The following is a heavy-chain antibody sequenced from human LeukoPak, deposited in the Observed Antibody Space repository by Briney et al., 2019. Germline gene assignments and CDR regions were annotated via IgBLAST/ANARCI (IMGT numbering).Heavy chain of an antibody. CDR1: GGSISSGGYY. CDR3: ANSIATARWWFDP. Sequence: PSQTLSLTCTVSGGSISSGGYYCSWIRQHPGKGLEWIGYIYYSGATSYNPSLKSRVTISLDTSKNQFSLNLSSVTAADTAVYYCANSIATARWWFDPWGQGTLVTVSS. V-gene: IGHV4-31*03. CDR2: IYYSGAT. J-gene: IGHJ5*02. D-gene: IGHD6-13*01.